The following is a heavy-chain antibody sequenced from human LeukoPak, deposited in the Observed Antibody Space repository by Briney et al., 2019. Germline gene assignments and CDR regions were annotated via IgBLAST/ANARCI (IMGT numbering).Heavy chain of an antibody. CDR2: IYYSGST. CDR1: GVSISSSSYY. D-gene: IGHD6-13*01. V-gene: IGHV4-39*07. Sequence: SETLSLTCTVSGVSISSSSYYWGWIRQPPGKGLEWIGSIYYSGSTYYNPSLKSRVTISVDTSKNQFSLKLSSVTAADTAVYYCAREVWYSSSSSHDYWGQGTLVTVSS. J-gene: IGHJ4*02. CDR3: AREVWYSSSSSHDY.